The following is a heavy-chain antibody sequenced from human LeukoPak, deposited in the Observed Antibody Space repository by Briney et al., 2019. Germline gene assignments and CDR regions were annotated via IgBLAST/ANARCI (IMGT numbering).Heavy chain of an antibody. V-gene: IGHV3-15*01. CDR3: TGFETSGPDAFDI. Sequence: GGSLRLSCTTSGFTFGDHAMSWVRQAPGKGLEWVGRIKTKTDGVTTDYAAPVKGRFTISRDDSKNTVYLQMNSLKTEDTAVYFCTGFETSGPDAFDIWGRGTMVTVSS. J-gene: IGHJ3*02. CDR2: IKTKTDGVTT. D-gene: IGHD5-12*01. CDR1: GFTFGDHA.